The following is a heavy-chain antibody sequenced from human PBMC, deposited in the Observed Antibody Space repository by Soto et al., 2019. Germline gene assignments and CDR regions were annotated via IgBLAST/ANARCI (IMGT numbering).Heavy chain of an antibody. CDR3: ARGVTIFGVVRPTYYYYGMDV. D-gene: IGHD3-3*01. CDR1: GYTFTSYG. J-gene: IGHJ6*02. Sequence: GASVKVSCKASGYTFTSYGISWVRQAPGQGLEWMGWISAYNGNTNYAQKLQGRVTMTTDTSTSTAYMELRSLRPDDTAVYYCARGVTIFGVVRPTYYYYGMDVWGQGTTVTVSS. CDR2: ISAYNGNT. V-gene: IGHV1-18*04.